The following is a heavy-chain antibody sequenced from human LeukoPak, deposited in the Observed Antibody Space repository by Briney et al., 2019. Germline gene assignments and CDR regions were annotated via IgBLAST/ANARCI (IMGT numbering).Heavy chain of an antibody. Sequence: GGSLRLSCAASGVTLSSNYMSWVRQAPGKGLGWVSVIYSGGATYYTDSVKGRFTISKNNSKNTLYLRMSSLRAEDTAVYYWARGGYDSGSYYKGPLYYFDYWGQGTLVTVSS. D-gene: IGHD3-10*01. CDR2: IYSGGAT. V-gene: IGHV3-53*01. CDR3: ARGGYDSGSYYKGPLYYFDY. J-gene: IGHJ4*02. CDR1: GVTLSSNY.